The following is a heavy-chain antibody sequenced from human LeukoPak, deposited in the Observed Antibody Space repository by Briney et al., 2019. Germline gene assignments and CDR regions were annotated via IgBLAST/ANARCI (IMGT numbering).Heavy chain of an antibody. D-gene: IGHD3-22*01. CDR2: ISYDGSNK. Sequence: PGRSLRLSCAASGFTFSSYAMHWVRQAPGKGLEWVAVISYDGSNKYYADSVKGRFTISRDNSKNTLYLQMNSLRAEDTAVYYCARWIYYDSSGTPDYWGQGTLVTVSS. CDR1: GFTFSSYA. J-gene: IGHJ4*02. CDR3: ARWIYYDSSGTPDY. V-gene: IGHV3-30*04.